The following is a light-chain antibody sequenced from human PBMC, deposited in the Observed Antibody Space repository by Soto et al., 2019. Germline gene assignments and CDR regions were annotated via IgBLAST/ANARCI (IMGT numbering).Light chain of an antibody. V-gene: IGLV1-40*01. J-gene: IGLJ3*02. CDR2: DNS. Sequence: QPVLTQPPSVSGAPGQRVTISCTGSSSNVGAGYDVHWYQQLPGTAPKLLIFDNSNRPSGVPDRFSGSKSGTSASLAITGLQAEDEADYYCQSYDSSLSVWVFGGGTKVTVL. CDR1: SSNVGAGYD. CDR3: QSYDSSLSVWV.